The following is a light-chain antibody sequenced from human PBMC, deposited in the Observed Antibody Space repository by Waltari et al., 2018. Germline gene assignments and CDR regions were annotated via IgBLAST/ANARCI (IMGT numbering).Light chain of an antibody. CDR3: QHDVSLPAT. Sequence: EIVLTQSPGTLSLSPGERATLSCRASQSVSRTLAWYQQKPGQAPRLRIYGASTRATGIPERFSGGGSGTDFSLTISRLEPEDFAVYYCQHDVSLPATFGQGTKVEIK. CDR1: QSVSRT. J-gene: IGKJ1*01. V-gene: IGKV3-20*01. CDR2: GAS.